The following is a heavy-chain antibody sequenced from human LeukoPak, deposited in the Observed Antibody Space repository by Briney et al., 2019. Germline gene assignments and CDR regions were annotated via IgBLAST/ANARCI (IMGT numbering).Heavy chain of an antibody. CDR1: DGSISSSSYY. D-gene: IGHD3-9*01. CDR2: INHSGST. CDR3: ARLSGYYDILTGRRGGFDP. J-gene: IGHJ5*02. Sequence: SETLSLTCTVSDGSISSSSYYWSWIRQPPGKGLEWIGEINHSGSTNYNPSLKSRVTISVDTSKNQFSLKLSSVTAADTAVYYCARLSGYYDILTGRRGGFDPXGQGTLVTVSS. V-gene: IGHV4-39*07.